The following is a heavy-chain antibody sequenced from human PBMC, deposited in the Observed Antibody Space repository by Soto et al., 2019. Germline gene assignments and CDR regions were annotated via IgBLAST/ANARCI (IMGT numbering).Heavy chain of an antibody. J-gene: IGHJ4*02. V-gene: IGHV4-39*01. CDR3: ARAYSSGWQRGYYFDY. Sequence: QLQLQESGPGLVKPSETLSLTYTVSGGSISSSSYYWGWIRQPPGKGLEWIGSIYYSGSTYYNPSLKSRVTISVDTSKNQFSLKLSSVTAADTAVYYCARAYSSGWQRGYYFDYWGQGTLVTVSS. CDR2: IYYSGST. CDR1: GGSISSSSYY. D-gene: IGHD6-19*01.